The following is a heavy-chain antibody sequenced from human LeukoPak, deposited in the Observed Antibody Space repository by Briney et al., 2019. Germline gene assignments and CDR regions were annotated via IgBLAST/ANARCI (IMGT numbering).Heavy chain of an antibody. D-gene: IGHD4-11*01. Sequence: GASVTVSCKASGYTFTSYGISWVRQAPGQGLEWMGWISAYNGNTNYAQKLQGRVTMTTDTSTSTAYMELRSLRSDDTAVYYCARGSRMTTVTRYYYYYYGMDVWGQGTTVTVSS. CDR1: GYTFTSYG. V-gene: IGHV1-18*01. J-gene: IGHJ6*02. CDR2: ISAYNGNT. CDR3: ARGSRMTTVTRYYYYYYGMDV.